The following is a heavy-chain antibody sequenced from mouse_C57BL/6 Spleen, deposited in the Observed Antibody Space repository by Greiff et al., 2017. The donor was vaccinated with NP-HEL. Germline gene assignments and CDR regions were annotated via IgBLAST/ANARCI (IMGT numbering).Heavy chain of an antibody. CDR2: INPNNGGT. J-gene: IGHJ3*01. CDR3: ASPLYNEYGNFAY. D-gene: IGHD2-4*01. CDR1: GYTFTDYY. V-gene: IGHV1-22*01. Sequence: EVQLQQSGPELVKPGASVKMSCKASGYTFTDYYMHWVKQSHGQSLEWIGYINPNNGGTSYNQKFKGKATLTVNKSSSTAYMELRSLTSEDSAVYYCASPLYNEYGNFAYWGQGTLVTVSA.